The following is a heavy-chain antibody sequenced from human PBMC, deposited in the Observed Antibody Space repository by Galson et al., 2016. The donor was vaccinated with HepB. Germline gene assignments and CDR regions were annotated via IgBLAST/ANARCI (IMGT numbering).Heavy chain of an antibody. CDR2: IIPIFGTA. CDR1: GGTFSSYA. J-gene: IGHJ4*02. CDR3: AKGTLTVAGTADS. V-gene: IGHV1-69*13. D-gene: IGHD6-19*01. Sequence: SVKVSCKASGGTFSSYAISWVRQAPGQGLEWMGGIIPIFGTANYAQKFQGRVTITADESTSTAYMELSSLRSEDTAVYYCAKGTLTVAGTADSWGQGTLVTVSS.